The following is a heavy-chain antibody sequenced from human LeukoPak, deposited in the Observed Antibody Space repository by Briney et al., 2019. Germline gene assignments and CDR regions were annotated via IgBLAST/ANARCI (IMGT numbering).Heavy chain of an antibody. Sequence: GGSLRLSCSASGFTFSTYAMHWVRQAPGKGLEYVSSISTNGGTTYSADSSRGRFAISRDNSKNTLYLQMSSLRADDPAVYYCVKGPGPTVNYYFDFWGQGSLVTVSS. CDR2: ISTNGGTT. CDR1: GFTFSTYA. CDR3: VKGPGPTVNYYFDF. D-gene: IGHD4-17*01. J-gene: IGHJ4*02. V-gene: IGHV3-64D*06.